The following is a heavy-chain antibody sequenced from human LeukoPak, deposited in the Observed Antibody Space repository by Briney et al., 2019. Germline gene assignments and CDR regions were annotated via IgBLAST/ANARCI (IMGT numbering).Heavy chain of an antibody. CDR2: INPNSGYT. D-gene: IGHD3-22*01. Sequence: GASVKVSCKASGYTFTGYYIHWVRQAPRQGLEWMGYINPNSGYTNYAQKFQDRVTVTRDTSISTAYMELSRLRSDDTAVYYCAREDANTRIHFDYWGQGTLVTVSS. CDR1: GYTFTGYY. CDR3: AREDANTRIHFDY. V-gene: IGHV1-2*02. J-gene: IGHJ4*02.